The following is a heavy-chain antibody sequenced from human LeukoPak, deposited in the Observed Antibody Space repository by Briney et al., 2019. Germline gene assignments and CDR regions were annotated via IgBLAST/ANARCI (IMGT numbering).Heavy chain of an antibody. CDR2: MNPNSGNT. D-gene: IGHD3-3*01. V-gene: IGHV1-8*03. CDR3: ARSAGSPYDFWSGYRYYYYYYYMDV. J-gene: IGHJ6*03. Sequence: ASVKVSCKASGGTFSSYAINWVRQATGQGLEWMGWMNPNSGNTGYAQKFQGRVTITRNASISTAYMELSSLRSEDTAVYYCARSAGSPYDFWSGYRYYYYYYYMDVWGKGTTVTVSS. CDR1: GGTFSSYA.